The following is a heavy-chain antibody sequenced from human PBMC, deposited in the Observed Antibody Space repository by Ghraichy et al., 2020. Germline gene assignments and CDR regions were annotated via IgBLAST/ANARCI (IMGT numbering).Heavy chain of an antibody. CDR3: AKDGDSIESPDFDS. CDR2: VNGGGDRT. Sequence: GGSLRLSGAGSGFTCTNYAISWVRQAPGKELNWVAAVNGGGDRTFYADSVKGRFTISRDNSKNTVFLQMNSLRAEDTAIYYCAKDGDSIESPDFDSWGQGTLVTVSS. V-gene: IGHV3-23*01. D-gene: IGHD2-21*01. J-gene: IGHJ4*02. CDR1: GFTCTNYA.